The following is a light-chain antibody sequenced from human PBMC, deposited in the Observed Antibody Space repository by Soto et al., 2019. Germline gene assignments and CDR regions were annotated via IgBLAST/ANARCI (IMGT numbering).Light chain of an antibody. CDR2: AAS. CDR1: EDISTW. V-gene: IGKV1-12*01. CDR3: QHADSFPLLT. Sequence: DIQMTQSPSSVSASVGERVTITCRSSEDISTWLAWYQQKPGKAPKLLIYAASSLQSGVPSRFSGSGSGTDFTLAISSLQPEDFATYYCQHADSFPLLTFGQGTRLDIK. J-gene: IGKJ5*01.